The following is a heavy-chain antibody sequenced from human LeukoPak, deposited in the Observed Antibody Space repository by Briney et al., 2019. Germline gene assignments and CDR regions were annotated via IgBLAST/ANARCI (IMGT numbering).Heavy chain of an antibody. V-gene: IGHV7-4-1*02. Sequence: ASVKVSCKASGYPFTTYTMNWVRQTPGQGLEWMGWINTNTGSPTYAQAFTGRFVFSLDTSVSTAFLQINSLRAEDTAVYFCARAETVWASDYDNNGYYDYWGQGTLVTVSS. J-gene: IGHJ4*02. CDR1: GYPFTTYT. CDR2: INTNTGSP. D-gene: IGHD3-22*01. CDR3: ARAETVWASDYDNNGYYDY.